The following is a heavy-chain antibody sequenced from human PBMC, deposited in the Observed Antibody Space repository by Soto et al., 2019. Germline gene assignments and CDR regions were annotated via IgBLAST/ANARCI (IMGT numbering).Heavy chain of an antibody. V-gene: IGHV4-34*01. CDR3: ARRVEDYMDV. J-gene: IGHJ6*03. CDR2: INHSGIT. Sequence: SETLCLTCAVDGGSCSGYDWSWIRQPPGKGLEWIGEINHSGITNYNPSLKSRFTISVDTSKNQFSLKLSSVTAADTAVYYCARRVEDYMDVWRNGTTVPVSS. CDR1: GGSCSGYD.